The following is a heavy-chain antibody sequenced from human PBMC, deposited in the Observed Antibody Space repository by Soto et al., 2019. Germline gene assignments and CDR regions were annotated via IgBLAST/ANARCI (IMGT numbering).Heavy chain of an antibody. CDR3: VKVGYCSSTSCYPIEY. Sequence: EVHLLESGGGLVQPGGPLRLSCAASGFSFSSNAMSWVRQAPGKGLEWVSGISGSGGSTYYADSVKGRFTISRDNSKNTLYLQMNSLRAEDTAVYYCVKVGYCSSTSCYPIEYWGQGTLVTVSS. J-gene: IGHJ4*02. CDR2: ISGSGGST. CDR1: GFSFSSNA. V-gene: IGHV3-23*01. D-gene: IGHD2-2*01.